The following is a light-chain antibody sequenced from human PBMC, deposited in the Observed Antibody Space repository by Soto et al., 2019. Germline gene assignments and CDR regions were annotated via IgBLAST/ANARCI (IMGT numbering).Light chain of an antibody. CDR3: GTWDSRLSAYV. CDR2: ENN. V-gene: IGLV1-51*02. CDR1: SSNIGNNY. Sequence: QSVLTQPPSVSAAPGQRVTISCSGSSSNIGNNYVSWYQQLPGTAPKLRIYENNKRPSGIPDRFSGSKSGTSAPLGITGLQDGDEADYYCGTWDSRLSAYVFGAGTKVTVL. J-gene: IGLJ1*01.